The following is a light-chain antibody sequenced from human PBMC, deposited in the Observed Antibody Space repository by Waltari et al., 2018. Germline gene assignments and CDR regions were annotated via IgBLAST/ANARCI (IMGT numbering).Light chain of an antibody. CDR1: QAVTADY. J-gene: IGKJ1*01. CDR2: RAS. Sequence: EIVLTQSPDTLSLSPGETATLSCRASQAVTADYLAWYQRKPGQAPRLLIYRASSRATGIPDRFSGSGSGTDFTLTISRLEPEDFAVYYCQQYGSSLRTFGQGTKVEI. V-gene: IGKV3-20*01. CDR3: QQYGSSLRT.